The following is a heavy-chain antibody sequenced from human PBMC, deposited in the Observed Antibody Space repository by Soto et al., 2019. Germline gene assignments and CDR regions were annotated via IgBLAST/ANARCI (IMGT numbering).Heavy chain of an antibody. J-gene: IGHJ3*02. D-gene: IGHD3-22*01. CDR1: GYTFTSYY. Sequence: ASVKVSCKASGYTFTSYYMHWVRQAPGQGLGWMGIINPSGGSTSYAQKFQGRVTMTRDTSTSTVYMELSSLRSEDTAVYYCARGWGRVTMIVVPSSALGAFDIWGQGTMVTVSS. CDR2: INPSGGST. V-gene: IGHV1-46*01. CDR3: ARGWGRVTMIVVPSSALGAFDI.